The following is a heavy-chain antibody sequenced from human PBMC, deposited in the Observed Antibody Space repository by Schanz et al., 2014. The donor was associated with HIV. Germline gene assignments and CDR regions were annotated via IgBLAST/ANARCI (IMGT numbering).Heavy chain of an antibody. D-gene: IGHD6-6*01. CDR3: AREGTAARQFYYYGMDV. V-gene: IGHV1-2*02. Sequence: QVPLVQSGAEVKKPGSSVMVSCKTSGGTFTNYAISWVRQAPGQGLEWMGWINPNSGDTDYAQKFQGRVTMTRDTSISTAYMELSRLRSDDTAVYYCAREGTAARQFYYYGMDVWGQGTTVTVSS. J-gene: IGHJ6*02. CDR1: GGTFTNYA. CDR2: INPNSGDT.